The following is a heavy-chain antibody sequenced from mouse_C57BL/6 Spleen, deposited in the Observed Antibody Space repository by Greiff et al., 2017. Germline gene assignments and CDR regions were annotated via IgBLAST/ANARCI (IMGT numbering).Heavy chain of an antibody. J-gene: IGHJ4*01. CDR1: GFSLTSYG. D-gene: IGHD2-2*01. CDR3: ARLYGYSYAMDY. CDR2: IWSGGST. V-gene: IGHV2-2*01. Sequence: QVQLQQSGPGLVQPSQSLSITCTVSGFSLTSYGVHWVRQSPGKGLEWLGVIWSGGSTDYNAAFISRLSISKDNSKSQVFFKMNSLQADDTAIYYCARLYGYSYAMDYWGQGTSVTVSS.